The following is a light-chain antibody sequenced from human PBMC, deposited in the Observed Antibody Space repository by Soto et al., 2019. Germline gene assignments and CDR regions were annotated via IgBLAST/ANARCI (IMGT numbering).Light chain of an antibody. V-gene: IGKV3-20*01. CDR2: GAS. J-gene: IGKJ1*01. CDR1: QSVSSSY. Sequence: IVLTQSPGTLSLSPGERATLSCRASQSVSSSYLAWYQQRPGQAPRLLIDGASSRATGIPDRFSGSGSGTNFTLTISRLEPQDSAIYYCQQYVISVTFGQGTKVDIK. CDR3: QQYVISVT.